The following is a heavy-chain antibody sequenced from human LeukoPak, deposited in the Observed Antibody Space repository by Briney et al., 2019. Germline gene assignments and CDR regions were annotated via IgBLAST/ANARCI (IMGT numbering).Heavy chain of an antibody. V-gene: IGHV1-2*02. Sequence: ASVKVSCKASGYIFTGNYMHWVRQAPGQGLEWMGWINPNSGGTNYAQKFQGRVTMTRDMSISTAYMELSRLRSDDTAVYYCARVYYDFWSGYYNYWGQGTLVTVSS. CDR2: INPNSGGT. J-gene: IGHJ4*02. CDR1: GYIFTGNY. CDR3: ARVYYDFWSGYYNY. D-gene: IGHD3-3*01.